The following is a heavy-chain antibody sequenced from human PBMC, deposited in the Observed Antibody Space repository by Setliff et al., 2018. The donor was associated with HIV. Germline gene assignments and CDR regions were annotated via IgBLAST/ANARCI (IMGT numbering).Heavy chain of an antibody. D-gene: IGHD3-22*01. CDR1: GYTFTGYF. Sequence: ASVKVSCKASGYTFTGYFIHWVRQAPGQGLEWMGRINPNSGGTNYAQKFQGRVTMTRDTSISTAHMELRRLRSDDTAVYYCARRNPATYYYDSSGQSDAFDIWGQGTMVTVS. J-gene: IGHJ3*02. CDR2: INPNSGGT. V-gene: IGHV1-2*06. CDR3: ARRNPATYYYDSSGQSDAFDI.